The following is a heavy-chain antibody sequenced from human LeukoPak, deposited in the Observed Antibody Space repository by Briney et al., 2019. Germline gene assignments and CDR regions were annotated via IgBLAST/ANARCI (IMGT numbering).Heavy chain of an antibody. CDR2: ISGSGGST. V-gene: IGHV3-23*01. Sequence: GGSLILSCAASGFTFSSYAMSWVRRAPGKGLEWVSAISGSGGSTYYADSVKGRFTISRDNSKNTLYLQMNSLRAEDTAVYYCAKIEDYYDSSGQADYWGQGTLVTVSS. J-gene: IGHJ4*02. CDR3: AKIEDYYDSSGQADY. CDR1: GFTFSSYA. D-gene: IGHD3-22*01.